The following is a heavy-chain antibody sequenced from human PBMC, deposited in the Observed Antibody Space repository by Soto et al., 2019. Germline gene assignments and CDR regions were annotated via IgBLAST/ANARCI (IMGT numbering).Heavy chain of an antibody. CDR2: ARNKVNGYII. D-gene: IGHD2-8*01. CDR3: ARLMGTSFDL. CDR1: GFTFSDHY. J-gene: IGHJ4*02. Sequence: GGSLRLACAASGFTFSDHYMDWVRQAPGKGLEWVGRARNKVNGYIIAYAASVKGRFIISRDDSKNSLYLQMNSLKTEDTAVYFCARLMGTSFDLWGQGTLVTVSS. V-gene: IGHV3-72*01.